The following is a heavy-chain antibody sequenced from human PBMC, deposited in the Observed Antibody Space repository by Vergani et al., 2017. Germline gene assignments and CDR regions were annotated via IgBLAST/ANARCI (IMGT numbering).Heavy chain of an antibody. CDR2: IGKDGINT. CDR1: GFTFSNFG. J-gene: IGHJ4*02. V-gene: IGHV3-30*02. CDR3: AKYLVDSTDGLPDS. D-gene: IGHD3-9*01. Sequence: QVQLVESGGGLVKPGGSLRLSCAASGFTFSNFGMHWIRQAPGKGLEWLAYIGKDGINTRYRDAVKGRFTVSRANSKDILYLQMDSLRSEDTALYYCAKYLVDSTDGLPDSWGPGTLVIISS.